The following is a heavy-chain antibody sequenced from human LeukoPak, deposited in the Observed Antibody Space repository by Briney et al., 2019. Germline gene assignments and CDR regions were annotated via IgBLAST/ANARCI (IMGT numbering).Heavy chain of an antibody. V-gene: IGHV4-59*08. CDR2: IYSSGST. Sequence: PSETLSLTCTVSGGSISSHYWSWIRQPPGKGLEWIGYIYSSGSTNYNPSLKSRVAISVDTSKNQFSLKLSSVTAADTAVYYCARLYGDYGVDYWGQGTLVTVSS. J-gene: IGHJ4*02. CDR3: ARLYGDYGVDY. D-gene: IGHD4-17*01. CDR1: GGSISSHY.